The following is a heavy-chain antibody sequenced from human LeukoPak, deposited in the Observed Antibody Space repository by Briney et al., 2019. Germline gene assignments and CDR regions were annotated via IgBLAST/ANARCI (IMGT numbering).Heavy chain of an antibody. CDR2: INQDGSET. D-gene: IGHD3-10*01. CDR3: ARFGSGRQFHYLDF. V-gene: IGHV3-7*01. CDR1: GFSFVGYW. Sequence: PGGSLRLSCAVSGFSFVGYWMTWVRQAPGKGLEWVANINQDGSETYYVDSVKGRFTISRANPKNSLYLQMNSLSGEATALYYCARFGSGRQFHYLDFWGQGALVTVSS. J-gene: IGHJ4*02.